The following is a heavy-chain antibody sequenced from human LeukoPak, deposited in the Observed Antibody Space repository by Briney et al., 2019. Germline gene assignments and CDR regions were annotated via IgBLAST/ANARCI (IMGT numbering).Heavy chain of an antibody. V-gene: IGHV4-59*01. CDR1: GGSISSYY. J-gene: IGHJ6*02. CDR3: ARDGEETARYSGYEHYYYYGMDV. CDR2: IYYSGGT. D-gene: IGHD5-12*01. Sequence: SETLSLTCTVSGGSISSYYWSWIRQPPGKGLEWIGYIYYSGGTNYNPSLKSRVTISVDTSKNQFSLKLSSVTAADTAVYYCARDGEETARYSGYEHYYYYGMDVWGQGTTVTVSS.